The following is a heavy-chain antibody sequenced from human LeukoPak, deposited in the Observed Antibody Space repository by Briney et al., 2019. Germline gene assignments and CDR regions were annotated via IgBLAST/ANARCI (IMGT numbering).Heavy chain of an antibody. D-gene: IGHD2-2*01. J-gene: IGHJ4*02. Sequence: PGGSLRLSCAVPGFTLSSYWMHWVRQAPGKGLVWVSRIDSDGSTTDYADSVKGRFTISRDNANNTLYLQMNSLRAEDAGVYYCARGLTLLGYCSSTSCLMNYWGQGTLVTVSS. CDR2: IDSDGSTT. CDR1: GFTLSSYW. V-gene: IGHV3-74*01. CDR3: ARGLTLLGYCSSTSCLMNY.